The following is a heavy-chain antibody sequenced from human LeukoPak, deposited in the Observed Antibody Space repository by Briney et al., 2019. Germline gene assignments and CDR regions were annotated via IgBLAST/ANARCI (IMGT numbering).Heavy chain of an antibody. CDR3: ARGPMYAFDI. CDR2: INHSGST. J-gene: IGHJ3*02. V-gene: IGHV4-34*01. Sequence: SETLSLTCAGYGGSFSGYYWSWIRQPPGKGLEWIGEINHSGSTNYNPSLKSRVTISVDTSKNQFSLKLSSVTAADTAVYYCARGPMYAFDIWGQGTMVTVFS. CDR1: GGSFSGYY.